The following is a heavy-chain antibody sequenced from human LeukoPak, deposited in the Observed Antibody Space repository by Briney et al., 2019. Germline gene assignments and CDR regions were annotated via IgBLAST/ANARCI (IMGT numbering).Heavy chain of an antibody. V-gene: IGHV4-30-4*08. CDR1: GGSISSGDYY. CDR3: ARTLHYYDNCWDY. Sequence: SETLSLTCTVSGGSISSGDYYWSWIRQPPGKGLEWIGYIYYSGSTYYNPSLKRRVTISVDTSKNQFSLKQSSVTTADTAVYYCARTLHYYDNCWDYWGQGTLVTVSS. CDR2: IYYSGST. J-gene: IGHJ4*02. D-gene: IGHD3-22*01.